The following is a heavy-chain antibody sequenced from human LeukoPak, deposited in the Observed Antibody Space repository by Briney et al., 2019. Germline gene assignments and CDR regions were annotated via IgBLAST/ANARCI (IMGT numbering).Heavy chain of an antibody. CDR1: GYTFTSYY. J-gene: IGHJ4*02. D-gene: IGHD6-19*01. CDR2: INPSGGST. Sequence: ASVKVSCKASGYTFTSYYMHWVRQAPGQGLEWMGIINPSGGSTSYAQKFQGRVTMTRDMSTSTVYMELSSLRSEDTAVYYCASEVAGQVGYDYWGQGTLVTVSS. V-gene: IGHV1-46*01. CDR3: ASEVAGQVGYDY.